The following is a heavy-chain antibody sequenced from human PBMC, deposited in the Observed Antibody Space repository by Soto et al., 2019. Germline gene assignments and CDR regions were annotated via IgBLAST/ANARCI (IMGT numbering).Heavy chain of an antibody. D-gene: IGHD6-13*01. CDR1: GYTFTTYG. CDR2: ISAYNGDT. J-gene: IGHJ6*02. V-gene: IGHV1-18*01. Sequence: QVQLVQSGDEVKKPGASVKVSCKASGYTFTTYGISWVRQAPGQGLEWMGWISAYNGDTKYAQNVQDRVSMTTDTPTSTAYMELRSLRSDDTVVYYCAREGSWPYYYYGMDVWGQGTTVTVSS. CDR3: AREGSWPYYYYGMDV.